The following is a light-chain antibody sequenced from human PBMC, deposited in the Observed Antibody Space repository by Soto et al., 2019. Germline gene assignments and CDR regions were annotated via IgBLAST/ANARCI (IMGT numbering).Light chain of an antibody. CDR3: QQRSNWPL. Sequence: EIVLTQSPGTLSLSPGERATLSCRASQSVSRSYLAWYQQKPGQAPRLLIYVASNRATGIPDRFSGSGSGTDFTLTISRLEPEDFAVYYCQQRSNWPLFGGGTKVDIK. J-gene: IGKJ4*01. CDR1: QSVSRSY. CDR2: VAS. V-gene: IGKV3D-20*02.